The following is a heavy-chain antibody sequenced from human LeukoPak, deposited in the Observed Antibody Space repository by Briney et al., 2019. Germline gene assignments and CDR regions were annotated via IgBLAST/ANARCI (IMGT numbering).Heavy chain of an antibody. V-gene: IGHV1-24*01. CDR2: FVPEDGET. D-gene: IGHD6-13*01. J-gene: IGHJ4*02. CDR1: GYTLTELS. Sequence: ASVKVSCKVSGYTLTELSMHWVRQAPGKGLEWMGGFVPEDGETIYAQKFQGRVTMTTDTSTSTAYMELRSLRSDDTAVYYCARDGKEAAAGDYWGQGTLVTVSS. CDR3: ARDGKEAAAGDY.